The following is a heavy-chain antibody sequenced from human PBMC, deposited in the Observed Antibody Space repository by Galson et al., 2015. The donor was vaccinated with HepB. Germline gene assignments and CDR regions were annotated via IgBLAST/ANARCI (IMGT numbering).Heavy chain of an antibody. CDR3: ARRVRSSSWPAHWFDP. CDR1: GGSISSYY. J-gene: IGHJ5*02. V-gene: IGHV4-59*08. Sequence: LSLTCTVSGGSISSYYWSWIRQPPGKGLEWIGYIYYSGSTNYNPSLKSRVTISVDTSKNQFSLKLSSVTAADTAVYYCARRVRSSSWPAHWFDPWGQGTLVTVSS. CDR2: IYYSGST. D-gene: IGHD6-13*01.